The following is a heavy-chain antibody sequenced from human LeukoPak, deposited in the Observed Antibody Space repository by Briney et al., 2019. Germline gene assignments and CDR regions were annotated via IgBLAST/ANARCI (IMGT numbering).Heavy chain of an antibody. V-gene: IGHV3-11*01. CDR3: ARARSGYYYGSGSYYTYFDY. J-gene: IGHJ4*02. CDR1: GFTFSDYY. Sequence: GGSLRLPCAASGFTFSDYYMSWIRQAPGKGLEWVSYISSSGSTIYYADSVKGRFTISRDNAKNSLYLQMNSLRAEDTAVYYCARARSGYYYGSGSYYTYFDYWGQGTLVTVSS. CDR2: ISSSGSTI. D-gene: IGHD3-10*01.